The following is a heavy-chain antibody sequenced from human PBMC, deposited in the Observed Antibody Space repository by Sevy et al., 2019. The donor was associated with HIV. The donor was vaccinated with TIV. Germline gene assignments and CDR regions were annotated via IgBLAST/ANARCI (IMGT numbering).Heavy chain of an antibody. Sequence: GGSLRLSCAASGFTVSSNYMSWVRQAPGKGLEWVSVIYSGGSTYYADSVKGRFTISRDNSKNTLYLQTNSLRAEDTAVYYCAMGYSSGYYYGAFDIWGQGTMVTVSS. D-gene: IGHD3-22*01. CDR3: AMGYSSGYYYGAFDI. CDR1: GFTVSSNY. V-gene: IGHV3-53*01. J-gene: IGHJ3*02. CDR2: IYSGGST.